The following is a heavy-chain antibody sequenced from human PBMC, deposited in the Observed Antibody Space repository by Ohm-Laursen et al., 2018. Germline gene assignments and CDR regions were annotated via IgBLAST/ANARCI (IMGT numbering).Heavy chain of an antibody. CDR1: GFNFSSYW. V-gene: IGHV3-7*01. CDR2: IKQDGSEK. D-gene: IGHD3-16*01. Sequence: SLRLSCAASGFNFSSYWMSWVRQAPGKGLEWVASIKQDGSEKYYVDSVKGRFTISRDNAKNSLYLQMNSLRADDTAVYYCARGAYASWGQGTLVTVSS. J-gene: IGHJ5*02. CDR3: ARGAYAS.